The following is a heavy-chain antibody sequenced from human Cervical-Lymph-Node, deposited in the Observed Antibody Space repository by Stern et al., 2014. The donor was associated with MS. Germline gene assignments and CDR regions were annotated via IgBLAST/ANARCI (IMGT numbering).Heavy chain of an antibody. Sequence: EDQLVESGGGLVQPGGSLRLTCAASGFSFSFFAMSWVRQAPGKGLGCVSMIAAGGDVTYYADSVKGRFTISRDNSKNTVYLQIHSLRAEDTAVYYCAKEDLDYYDSNGNDFWGQGTQVAVSS. CDR3: AKEDLDYYDSNGNDF. D-gene: IGHD3-22*01. J-gene: IGHJ4*02. V-gene: IGHV3-23*04. CDR1: GFSFSFFA. CDR2: IAAGGDVT.